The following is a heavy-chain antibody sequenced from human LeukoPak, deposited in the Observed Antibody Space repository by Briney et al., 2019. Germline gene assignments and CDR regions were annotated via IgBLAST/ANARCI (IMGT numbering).Heavy chain of an antibody. CDR1: GGTFSSYA. CDR3: ARQIPTVITMVRGVIGDDAFDI. J-gene: IGHJ3*02. CDR2: IIPIFGTA. V-gene: IGHV1-69*05. Sequence: GSSVKVSCKASGGTFSSYAISWVRQAPGQGLEWMGRIIPIFGTANYAQKFQGRVTITMDESTSTAYMELSSLRSEDTAVYYCARQIPTVITMVRGVIGDDAFDIWGQGTMVTVSS. D-gene: IGHD3-10*01.